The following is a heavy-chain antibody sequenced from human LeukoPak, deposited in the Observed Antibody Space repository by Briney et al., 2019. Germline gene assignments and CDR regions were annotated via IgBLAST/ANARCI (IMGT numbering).Heavy chain of an antibody. CDR2: ISSDGSNN. CDR3: AKDLNLQWTLDY. Sequence: RRSMTPASPVYAPTSSIFGTHCDSQLPSKLLGWVGVISSDGSNNYYADSVKGRFTISRDNSKNTLYLQMNSLRAEDTAAYYCAKDLNLQWTLDYWGQGTLVTVSS. V-gene: IGHV3-30*18. CDR1: APTSSIFG. D-gene: IGHD4-11*01. J-gene: IGHJ4*02.